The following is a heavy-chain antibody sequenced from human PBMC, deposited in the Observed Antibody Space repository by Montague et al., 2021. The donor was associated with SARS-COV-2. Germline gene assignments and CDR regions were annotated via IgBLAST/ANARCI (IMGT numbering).Heavy chain of an antibody. CDR3: ARDLLEIGGMDV. CDR2: IYSGGST. J-gene: IGHJ6*02. D-gene: IGHD1-1*01. V-gene: IGHV3-66*01. Sequence: SLRLSCAASGITVSRNYMNWVRQAPGKGLEWVSLIYSGGSTYYADSVKGRFTISRDNSKNTLYLRMNSLRAEDTAVYYCARDLLEIGGMDVWGQGTTVTVSS. CDR1: GITVSRNY.